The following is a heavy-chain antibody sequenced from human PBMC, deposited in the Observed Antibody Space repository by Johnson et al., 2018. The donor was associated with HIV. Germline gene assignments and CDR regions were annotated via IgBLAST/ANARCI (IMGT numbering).Heavy chain of an antibody. D-gene: IGHD3-22*01. Sequence: VQLVESGGGLIQPGGSLRLSCAASGFTVSSNYMSWVRQAPGKGLEWVSSISGGSTYYADSRKGRFTISRDNSKNTLHLQMNTLRAEDTAVYYCAKVLYESSGYYFDAFDIWGQGTTVTVSS. J-gene: IGHJ3*02. CDR3: AKVLYESSGYYFDAFDI. V-gene: IGHV3-38-3*01. CDR2: ISGGST. CDR1: GFTVSSNY.